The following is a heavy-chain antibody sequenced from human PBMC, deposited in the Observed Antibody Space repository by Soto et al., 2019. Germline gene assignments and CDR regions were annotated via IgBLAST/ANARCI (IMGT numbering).Heavy chain of an antibody. Sequence: QVQLQESGPGLVKPSETLSLICTVSGGSIRSYYWSWIRQPAGKALEWIGRIYTSGSTNYNPSLKSRVSIFLDTSKNQFSLKVNSVTAADTAVYYCAREGASGFGMDVWGQGTTVTVSS. CDR2: IYTSGST. CDR3: AREGASGFGMDV. CDR1: GGSIRSYY. D-gene: IGHD1-26*01. V-gene: IGHV4-4*07. J-gene: IGHJ6*02.